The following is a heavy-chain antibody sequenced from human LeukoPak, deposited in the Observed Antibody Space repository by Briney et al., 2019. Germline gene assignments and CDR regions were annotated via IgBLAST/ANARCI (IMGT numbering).Heavy chain of an antibody. Sequence: ASVKVSCKASGFSFTGYYMHWLRQAPGQEPELMGWINPNSGGTNYAQRFHGRVTMTRDTSISTAYMELSRLRSDDTAVYYCARGYDLLTGYHDAFDTWGQGTMVIVSS. J-gene: IGHJ3*02. CDR1: GFSFTGYY. CDR3: ARGYDLLTGYHDAFDT. CDR2: INPNSGGT. V-gene: IGHV1-2*02. D-gene: IGHD3-9*01.